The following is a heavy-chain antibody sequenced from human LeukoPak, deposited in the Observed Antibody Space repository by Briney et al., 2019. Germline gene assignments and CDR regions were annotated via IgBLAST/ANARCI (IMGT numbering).Heavy chain of an antibody. CDR1: GGSISSYY. Sequence: SETLSLTCTVSGGSISSYYWSWIRQPPGKGLEWIGYLYYSGSTNYNPSLKSRVTISVDTSTNQFSLKLSSVTAADTAVYYCARAGSGYSFDYWGQGTLVTVSS. CDR3: ARAGSGYSFDY. V-gene: IGHV4-59*01. J-gene: IGHJ4*02. CDR2: LYYSGST. D-gene: IGHD5-12*01.